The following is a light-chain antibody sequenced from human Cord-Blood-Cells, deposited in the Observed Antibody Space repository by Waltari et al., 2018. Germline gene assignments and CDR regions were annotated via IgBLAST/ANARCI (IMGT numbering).Light chain of an antibody. Sequence: SYELTQPPSVSVSPGQTASITCSGDTLGDKYACWYQQKPGQSPGLVIYQDSKRPSGIPERFSGSNSGNTATLTISGTQAMDEADYYCQAWDSSTVVFGTGTKVTVL. J-gene: IGLJ1*01. CDR3: QAWDSSTVV. V-gene: IGLV3-1*01. CDR2: QDS. CDR1: TLGDKY.